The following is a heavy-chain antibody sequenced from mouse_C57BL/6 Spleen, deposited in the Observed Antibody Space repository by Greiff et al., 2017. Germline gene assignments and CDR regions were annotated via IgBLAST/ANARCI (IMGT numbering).Heavy chain of an antibody. CDR1: GFTFSNYW. J-gene: IGHJ2*01. CDR3: TVEVKDY. Sequence: EVQGVESGGGLVQPGGSMKLSCVASGFTFSNYWMNWVRQSPEKGLEWVAQIRLKSDNYATHYAESVKGRFTISRDDSKSSVYLQMNNLRAEDTGIYYCTVEVKDYWGQGTTLTVSS. V-gene: IGHV6-3*01. CDR2: IRLKSDNYAT.